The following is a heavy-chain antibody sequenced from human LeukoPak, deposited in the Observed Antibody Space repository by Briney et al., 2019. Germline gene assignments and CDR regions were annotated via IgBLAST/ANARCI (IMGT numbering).Heavy chain of an antibody. V-gene: IGHV4-59*01. J-gene: IGHJ4*02. CDR1: GGSISSYY. Sequence: SETLSLTCTVSGGSISSYYWSWIRQPPGKGLEWIGYIYYSGSTNYNPSLKSRVTISVDTSKNQFSLKLSSVTAADTAVCYCARDSWDCSGGSCYSYFDYWGQGTLVTVSS. D-gene: IGHD2-15*01. CDR3: ARDSWDCSGGSCYSYFDY. CDR2: IYYSGST.